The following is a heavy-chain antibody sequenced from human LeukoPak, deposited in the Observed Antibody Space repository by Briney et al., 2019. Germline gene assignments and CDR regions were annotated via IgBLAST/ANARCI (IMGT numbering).Heavy chain of an antibody. D-gene: IGHD1-14*01. Sequence: PSETLSLTCAVSGYSISSGYYWGWIRQPPGKGLEWIGTIYHSGSTYYNPSLKSRVTISVDTSKNQFSLKLSPVTAADTAVYYCARGQSGDRRYFDYWGQGTLVTVSS. CDR1: GYSISSGYY. CDR2: IYHSGST. V-gene: IGHV4-38-2*01. CDR3: ARGQSGDRRYFDY. J-gene: IGHJ4*02.